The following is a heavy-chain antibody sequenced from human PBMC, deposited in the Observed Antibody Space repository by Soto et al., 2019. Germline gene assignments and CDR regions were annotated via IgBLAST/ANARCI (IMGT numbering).Heavy chain of an antibody. Sequence: GESPKISCTGSVYSFTSYWLGSVRQMPLKVMQWRGIIYPGDSDTRYSPSFQVQVTISADKSISTAYLQWSSLKASDTAMYYCARHLGDIVVVPAAELDRYYYYGMDVWGQGTTVTDS. CDR1: VYSFTSYW. J-gene: IGHJ6*02. CDR3: ARHLGDIVVVPAAELDRYYYYGMDV. CDR2: IYPGDSDT. D-gene: IGHD2-2*01. V-gene: IGHV5-51*01.